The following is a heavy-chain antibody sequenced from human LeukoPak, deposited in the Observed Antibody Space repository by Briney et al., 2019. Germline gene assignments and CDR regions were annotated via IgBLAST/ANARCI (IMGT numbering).Heavy chain of an antibody. D-gene: IGHD5-18*01. J-gene: IGHJ4*02. Sequence: GGSLRLSCAASGFTFSSYSMNWVRQAPGKGLEWVSSISSSSSYIYYADSVKGRFTISRDNSKNTLYLQMNSLRAEDTAVYYCAKDYTAMGQYYFDYWGQGTLVTVSS. CDR1: GFTFSSYS. CDR2: ISSSSSYI. V-gene: IGHV3-21*01. CDR3: AKDYTAMGQYYFDY.